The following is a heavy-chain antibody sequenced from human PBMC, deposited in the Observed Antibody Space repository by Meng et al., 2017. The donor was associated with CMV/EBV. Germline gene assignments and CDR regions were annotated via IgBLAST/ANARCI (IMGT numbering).Heavy chain of an antibody. V-gene: IGHV4-30-4*08. Sequence: QGQLQESGPGLVEPYQTLSLTCTVSGGSISSGDYYWSWIRQPPGKGLEWIGYIYYSGSTYYNPSLKSRVTISVDTSKNQFSLKLSSVTAADTAVYYCARVGRTSCYDYWGQGTLVTVSS. CDR2: IYYSGST. J-gene: IGHJ4*02. CDR3: ARVGRTSCYDY. D-gene: IGHD2-2*01. CDR1: GGSISSGDYY.